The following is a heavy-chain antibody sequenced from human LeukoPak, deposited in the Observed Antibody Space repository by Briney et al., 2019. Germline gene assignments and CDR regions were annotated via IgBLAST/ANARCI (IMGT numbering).Heavy chain of an antibody. CDR3: ARDLDTGGYMGANGY. J-gene: IGHJ4*02. CDR2: ISGTGNTI. D-gene: IGHD2-8*02. V-gene: IGHV3-11*01. Sequence: GGSLRLSCVASGFTFSDFYMSWIRQAPGKGLEWVSYISGTGNTIYYPDSMKGRFTISRDNAKNSLYLHINSPRVEDTGVYYCARDLDTGGYMGANGYWGKGTLVSVSA. CDR1: GFTFSDFY.